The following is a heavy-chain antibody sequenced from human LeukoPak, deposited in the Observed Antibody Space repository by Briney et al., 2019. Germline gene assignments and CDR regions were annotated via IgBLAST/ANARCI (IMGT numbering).Heavy chain of an antibody. V-gene: IGHV1-3*01. D-gene: IGHD6-19*01. CDR3: ATSKQWLVPGIDY. J-gene: IGHJ4*02. CDR2: INAGNGNT. CDR1: GYTFTSYA. Sequence: ASVKVSCKASGYTFTSYAMHWVRQAPGQRLEWMGWINAGNGNTKYSQKFQGRVTMTEDTSTDTAYMELSSLRSEDTAVYYCATSKQWLVPGIDYWGQGTLVAVSS.